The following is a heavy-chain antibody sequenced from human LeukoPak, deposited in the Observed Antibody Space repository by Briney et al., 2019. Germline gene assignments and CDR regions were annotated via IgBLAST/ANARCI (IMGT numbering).Heavy chain of an antibody. D-gene: IGHD4-17*01. J-gene: IGHJ4*02. CDR1: GFTFSSNG. Sequence: PGRSLRLSCAASGFTFSSNGMHWVRQAPGKGLEWVAVISYDGSNKHYADSVKGRFTISRDNSKNTLYLQMNSLRAEDTAVYYCAKGGASVTRYVDYWGQGALVTVSS. V-gene: IGHV3-30*18. CDR2: ISYDGSNK. CDR3: AKGGASVTRYVDY.